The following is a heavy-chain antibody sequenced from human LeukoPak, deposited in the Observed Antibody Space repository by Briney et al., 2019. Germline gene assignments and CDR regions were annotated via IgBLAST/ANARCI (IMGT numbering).Heavy chain of an antibody. CDR2: IYYSGST. V-gene: IGHV4-39*01. D-gene: IGHD6-19*01. J-gene: IGHJ4*02. CDR1: GFTFSSYW. CDR3: ARLRNSGWSD. Sequence: SGGSLRLSCAASGFTFSSYWMPWVRQAPGKGLEWIGSIYYSGSTYYNPSLKSRVTISVDTSKNQFSLKLSSVTAADTAVYYCARLRNSGWSDWGQGTLVTVSS.